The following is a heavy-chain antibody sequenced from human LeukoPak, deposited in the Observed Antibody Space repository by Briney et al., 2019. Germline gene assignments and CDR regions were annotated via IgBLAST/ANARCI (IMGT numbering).Heavy chain of an antibody. CDR3: ARGNYDYVWGGIDY. V-gene: IGHV4-59*08. CDR2: IYYSGST. D-gene: IGHD3-16*01. CDR1: GGSISSYY. J-gene: IGHJ4*02. Sequence: SETLSLTCTVSGGSISSYYWSWIRQPPGKGLEWIGYIYYSGSTNYKPSLKSRVTISVDTSKNQFSLKLSSVTAADTAVYYCARGNYDYVWGGIDYWGQGTLVTVSS.